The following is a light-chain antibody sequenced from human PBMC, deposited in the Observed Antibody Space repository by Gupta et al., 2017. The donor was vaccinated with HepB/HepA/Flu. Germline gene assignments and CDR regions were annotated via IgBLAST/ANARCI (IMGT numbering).Light chain of an antibody. V-gene: IGKV4-1*01. Sequence: VMTQSPDSLAVSLGERATIDCKSSQNLLYSSNNKNYLAWYQQKPGQPPRLLIYWASTRESGVPDRCRGSGSGTDFTLTISSLQAEDVAVYYCQQYYSSLWTFGRGTKVEIK. CDR1: QNLLYSSNNKNY. CDR3: QQYYSSLWT. CDR2: WAS. J-gene: IGKJ1*01.